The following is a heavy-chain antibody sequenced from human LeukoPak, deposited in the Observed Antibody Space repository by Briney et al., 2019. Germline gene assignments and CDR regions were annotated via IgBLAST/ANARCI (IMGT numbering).Heavy chain of an antibody. CDR3: ARDWGSYYDSSGYYLDAFDI. J-gene: IGHJ3*02. D-gene: IGHD3-22*01. CDR2: IKQDGSEK. Sequence: GGSLRLSCAASGFTFSSYAMSWVRQAPGKGLEWVANIKQDGSEKYYVDSVKGRFTISRDNAKNSLYLQMNSLRAEDTAVYYCARDWGSYYDSSGYYLDAFDIWGQGTMVTVSS. CDR1: GFTFSSYA. V-gene: IGHV3-7*01.